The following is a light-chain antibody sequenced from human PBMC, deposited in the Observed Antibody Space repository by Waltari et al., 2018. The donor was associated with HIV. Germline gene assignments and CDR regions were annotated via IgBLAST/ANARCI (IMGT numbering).Light chain of an antibody. Sequence: DIEMTQSPSSLPASVGARVTNTCRASQSISSYLKWYQQKPGKATMLLIYAASSWQSGVPSRFSGSGSGTEFTLTISSLQPEDFATYYCQQSYSTRLTFGGGTKVEIK. CDR2: AAS. CDR3: QQSYSTRLT. J-gene: IGKJ4*01. V-gene: IGKV1-39*01. CDR1: QSISSY.